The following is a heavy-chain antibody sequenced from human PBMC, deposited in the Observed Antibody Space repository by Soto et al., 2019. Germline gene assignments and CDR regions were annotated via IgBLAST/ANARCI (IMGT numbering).Heavy chain of an antibody. CDR1: GGSISSGGYY. CDR3: ARVGRIGADTAMVTYFDY. J-gene: IGHJ4*02. D-gene: IGHD5-18*01. V-gene: IGHV4-31*03. CDR2: IYYSGST. Sequence: QVQLQESGPGLVKPSQTLSLTCTVSGGSISSGGYYWSWIRQHPGKGLEWIGYIYYSGSTYYNPSLKSRVTISVATSKNQFSLKLSSVTAADTAVYYCARVGRIGADTAMVTYFDYWGQGTLVTVSS.